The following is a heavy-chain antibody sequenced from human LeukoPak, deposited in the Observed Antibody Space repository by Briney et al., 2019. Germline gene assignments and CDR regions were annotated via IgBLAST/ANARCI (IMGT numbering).Heavy chain of an antibody. J-gene: IGHJ4*02. V-gene: IGHV4-34*01. Sequence: SETLSLTCAVYGESFSGYYWSWIRQTPGKGLEWIGEINYSGSTNYNPSLKSRATILVDTSKNQFSLKLNSVTAADTAVYLCAREGVSVTNFEYWSRGTPVTVSS. D-gene: IGHD3-3*01. CDR1: GESFSGYY. CDR2: INYSGST. CDR3: AREGVSVTNFEY.